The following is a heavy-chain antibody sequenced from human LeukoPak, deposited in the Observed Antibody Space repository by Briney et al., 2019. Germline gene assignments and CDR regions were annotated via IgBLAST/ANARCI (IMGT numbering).Heavy chain of an antibody. D-gene: IGHD2-2*01. V-gene: IGHV4-59*04. CDR1: GGSISSYY. J-gene: IGHJ4*02. Sequence: SETLSLTCTVSGGSISSYYWSWIRQPPGKGLEWIGYIYYSGSTYYNPSLKSRVTISVDTSKNQFSLKLSSVTAADTAVYYCAAVPRLEDYFDYWGQGTLVTVSS. CDR3: AAVPRLEDYFDY. CDR2: IYYSGST.